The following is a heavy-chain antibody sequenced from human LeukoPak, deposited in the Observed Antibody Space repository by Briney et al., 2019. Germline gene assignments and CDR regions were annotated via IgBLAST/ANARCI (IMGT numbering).Heavy chain of an antibody. J-gene: IGHJ4*02. Sequence: PSETLSLTCTVSGGPISSYYWSWIRQPPGKGLEWIGYIYYSGSTNYNPSLKSRVTISVDTSKNQFSLKLSSVTAADTAVYYCARYYYDSSGYYVLDYWGQGTLVTVSS. V-gene: IGHV4-59*01. CDR3: ARYYYDSSGYYVLDY. D-gene: IGHD3-22*01. CDR2: IYYSGST. CDR1: GGPISSYY.